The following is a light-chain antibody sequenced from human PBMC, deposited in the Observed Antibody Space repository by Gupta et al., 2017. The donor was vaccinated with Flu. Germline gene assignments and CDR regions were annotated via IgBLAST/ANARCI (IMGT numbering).Light chain of an antibody. Sequence: QSVLTQPPSASGTPGLRVTMSCSGSSSNIGSNTVNWYQQLPGTAPKLLMYNDDQRPSGVPDRFSGSKSGTSASLAISGLQSEDEADYYCAAWDDSLNGNYVFGTGTKVSVL. V-gene: IGLV1-44*01. J-gene: IGLJ1*01. CDR2: NDD. CDR1: SSNIGSNT. CDR3: AAWDDSLNGNYV.